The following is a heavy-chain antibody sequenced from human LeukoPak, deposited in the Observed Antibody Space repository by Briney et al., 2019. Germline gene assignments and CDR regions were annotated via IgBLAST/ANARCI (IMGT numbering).Heavy chain of an antibody. J-gene: IGHJ4*02. CDR1: GGSISSGDYY. V-gene: IGHV4-30-4*08. CDR3: ARTVRFIVAHFDY. Sequence: SETLSLTCTVSGGSISSGDYYWSWIRQPPGKGLEWIGYIYYSGRTNYNPSLKSRVTISVDTSKNHFSLKVRSVTAADTAVYYCARTVRFIVAHFDYWGQGTLVTVSS. D-gene: IGHD5-12*01. CDR2: IYYSGRT.